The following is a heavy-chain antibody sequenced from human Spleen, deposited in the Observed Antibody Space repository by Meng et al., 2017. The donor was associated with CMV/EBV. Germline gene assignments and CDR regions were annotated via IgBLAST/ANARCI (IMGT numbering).Heavy chain of an antibody. J-gene: IGHJ3*02. CDR3: AREWRRRRYDGNYNVPDGFDI. D-gene: IGHD1-26*01. CDR2: INPNSGGT. V-gene: IGHV1-2*02. CDR1: GYTFTGYY. Sequence: ASVKVSCKASGYTFTGYYMHWVRQAPGQGLEWMGWINPNSGGTYYAQKFQGRAIMTRDTSTRTAYMDLSRLRSDDTALYYCAREWRRRRYDGNYNVPDGFDIWGRGTMVTVS.